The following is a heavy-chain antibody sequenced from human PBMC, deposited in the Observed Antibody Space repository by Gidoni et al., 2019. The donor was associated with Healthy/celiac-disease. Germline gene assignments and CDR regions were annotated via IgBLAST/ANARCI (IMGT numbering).Heavy chain of an antibody. D-gene: IGHD4-17*01. CDR3: AHRPMFDYGQNDAFDI. CDR1: GFSLSYCGVG. J-gene: IGHJ3*02. Sequence: QLTLKESGPTLVKPPQTLPLTCTSVGFSLSYCGVGVCWIRQPPGKALEWLALIYCGDDKRYSPSLESRLTITKDTSKNQVVLTMTNMDPVDTATYYCAHRPMFDYGQNDAFDIWGRGTMVTVSS. CDR2: IYCGDDK. V-gene: IGHV2-5*02.